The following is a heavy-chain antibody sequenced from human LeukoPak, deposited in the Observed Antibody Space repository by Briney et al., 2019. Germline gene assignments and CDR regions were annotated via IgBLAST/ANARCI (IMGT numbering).Heavy chain of an antibody. D-gene: IGHD4-17*01. J-gene: IGHJ4*02. V-gene: IGHV3-48*04. CDR3: AKDKDYGDYELDY. CDR1: GFTLSSYS. CDR2: ISSSSSTI. Sequence: GGSLRLSCAASGFTLSSYSMNWVRQAPGKGLEWVSYISSSSSTIYYADSVKGRFTISRDNAKNSLYLQMNSLRTEDTALYYCAKDKDYGDYELDYWGQGTLVTVSS.